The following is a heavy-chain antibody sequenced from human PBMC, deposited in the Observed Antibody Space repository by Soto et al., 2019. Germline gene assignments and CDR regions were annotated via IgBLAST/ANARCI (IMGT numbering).Heavy chain of an antibody. J-gene: IGHJ4*02. CDR1: GGSISSYY. Sequence: PSETVSLTCTVSGGSISSYYWSWIRQPPGKGLEWIGYIYYSGSTNYNPSLKSRVTISVDTSKNQFSLKLSSVTAADTAVYYCARVGRIAARPFDYWGQGTLVTVSS. CDR3: ARVGRIAARPFDY. D-gene: IGHD6-6*01. CDR2: IYYSGST. V-gene: IGHV4-59*01.